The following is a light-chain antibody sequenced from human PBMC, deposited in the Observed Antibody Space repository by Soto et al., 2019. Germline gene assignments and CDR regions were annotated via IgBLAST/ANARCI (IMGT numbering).Light chain of an antibody. J-gene: IGLJ3*02. CDR2: YNG. CDR1: NSNIGSNA. CDR3: ATWDDRLTAWV. V-gene: IGLV1-36*01. Sequence: QSVLTQSPSVSGAPRQSVNISCSGNNSNIGSNAVHWYQQLPGKAPKLLMYYNGMLPSGVSDRFSGSKSGTSASLAISGLQSEDEGDYYCATWDDRLTAWVFGGGTKVTVL.